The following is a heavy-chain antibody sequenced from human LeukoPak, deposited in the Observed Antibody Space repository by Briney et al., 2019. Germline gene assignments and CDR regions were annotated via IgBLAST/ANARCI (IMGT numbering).Heavy chain of an antibody. Sequence: PSETLSLTWAVYGGSFSGYYWSWIRQPPAKGLEWIGEINHSGSTNYNPSLKSRVTISVDTSKNQFSLKLSSVTAADTAVYYCARVPYYYGMDVRGQGTTVTVSS. CDR3: ARVPYYYGMDV. V-gene: IGHV4-34*01. J-gene: IGHJ6*02. CDR1: GGSFSGYY. CDR2: INHSGST.